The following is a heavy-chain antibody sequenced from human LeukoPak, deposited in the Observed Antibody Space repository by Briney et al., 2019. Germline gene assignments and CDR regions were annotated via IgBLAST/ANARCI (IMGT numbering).Heavy chain of an antibody. V-gene: IGHV3-9*01. Sequence: GGSLRLSCAASGFTFDDYAMHWVRQAPGKGLEWVSGISWNSGSIGYADSVKGRFTISRDNAKNSLYLQMNSLRAEDTALYYCAKDKGIAAAGGAFDIWGQGTMVTVSS. D-gene: IGHD6-13*01. CDR2: ISWNSGSI. J-gene: IGHJ3*02. CDR1: GFTFDDYA. CDR3: AKDKGIAAAGGAFDI.